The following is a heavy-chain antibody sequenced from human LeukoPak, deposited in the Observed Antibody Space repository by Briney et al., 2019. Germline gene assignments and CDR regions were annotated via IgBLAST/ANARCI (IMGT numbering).Heavy chain of an antibody. V-gene: IGHV1-2*02. D-gene: IGHD3-16*01. CDR2: INPNSGGT. J-gene: IGHJ3*02. CDR3: AREDYEQDAFDI. CDR1: GYTFTGYY. Sequence: ASVKVSCKAFGYTFTGYYMHWVRQAPGQGLEWMGWINPNSGGTNYAQKFQGRVTMTRDTSISTAYMELSRLRSDDTAVYYCAREDYEQDAFDIWGQGTMVTVSS.